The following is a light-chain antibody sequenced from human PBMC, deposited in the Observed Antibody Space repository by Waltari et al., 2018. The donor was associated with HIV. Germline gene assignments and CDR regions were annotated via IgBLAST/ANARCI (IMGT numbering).Light chain of an antibody. V-gene: IGKV3-20*01. CDR1: RSVSSNY. J-gene: IGKJ3*01. CDR3: QQYGSSPLFT. CDR2: GIS. Sequence: EIVLTQSPGTLSLSPGERATLSCRASRSVSSNYLAWYQPKPGQAPRLLIYGISSRATGIPDRFSGSGSGTDFTLTISGLEPEDFAVYYCQQYGSSPLFTFGPGTKVDFK.